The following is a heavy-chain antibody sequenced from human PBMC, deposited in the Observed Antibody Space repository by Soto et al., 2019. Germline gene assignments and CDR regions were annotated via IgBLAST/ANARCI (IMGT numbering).Heavy chain of an antibody. CDR1: GFSFSSYA. D-gene: IGHD6-19*01. Sequence: QVRLVESGGGVVQPGRSLRLSCTASGFSFSSYAMYWFRQPPGKGLEWVAVISHDGINKHYADSVKGRVTVSRDNSNHSRDWQLNSLRGEDTAMYYGARDWYSSDYFVKGFEPWGKGTLVTVSS. CDR2: ISHDGINK. CDR3: ARDWYSSDYFVKGFEP. J-gene: IGHJ5*02. V-gene: IGHV3-30-3*01.